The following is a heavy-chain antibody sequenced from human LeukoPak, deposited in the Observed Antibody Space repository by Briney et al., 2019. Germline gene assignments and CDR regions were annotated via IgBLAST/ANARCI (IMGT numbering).Heavy chain of an antibody. J-gene: IGHJ4*02. D-gene: IGHD2-15*01. CDR2: IRYYGSNK. Sequence: GWSLRPSCAASGFTFSSYGMHWLRQAPGKGLEGVAFIRYYGSNKYYADSVKGRFTISRDNSKNTLYLQMNSLRADDTAVYYCVKSSLVAPYDYWGQGTLVTVSS. CDR1: GFTFSSYG. CDR3: VKSSLVAPYDY. V-gene: IGHV3-30*02.